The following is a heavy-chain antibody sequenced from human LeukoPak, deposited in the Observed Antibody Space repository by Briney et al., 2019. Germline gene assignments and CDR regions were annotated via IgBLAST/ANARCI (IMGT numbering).Heavy chain of an antibody. V-gene: IGHV3-15*01. CDR1: GFTFSNAR. D-gene: IGHD3-10*01. CDR3: TTPYYYGSGMDYYYGMDV. J-gene: IGHJ6*02. CDR2: IKSKTDGGTT. Sequence: KSGGSLRLSCAASGFTFSNARMSWVRQAPGKGLEWVGRIKSKTDGGTTDYAAPVKGRFTISRDDSKNTLYLQMNSLKTEDTAVYYCTTPYYYGSGMDYYYGMDVWGQGTTVTVSS.